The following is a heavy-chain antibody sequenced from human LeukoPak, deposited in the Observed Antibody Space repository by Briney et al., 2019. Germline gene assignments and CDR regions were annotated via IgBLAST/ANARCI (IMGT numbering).Heavy chain of an antibody. V-gene: IGHV1-46*01. J-gene: IGHJ4*02. Sequence: ASVKVSCKASGGTFSSYAISWVRQAPGQGLEWMGIINPSGAGTNYAQKFQGRVTLTRDTSTNTLYMELSSLRSEDTAVYFCVRSYCDGDCQGRAYYFDYWGQGTLVTVSS. CDR1: GGTFSSYA. D-gene: IGHD2-21*02. CDR2: INPSGAGT. CDR3: VRSYCDGDCQGRAYYFDY.